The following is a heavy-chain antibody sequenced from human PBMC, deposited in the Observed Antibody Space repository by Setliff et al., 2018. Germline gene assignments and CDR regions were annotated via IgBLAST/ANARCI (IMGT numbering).Heavy chain of an antibody. Sequence: SETLSLTCTVSGGSIGPHYWSWIRQAPGKGLEWIGHIFYSDTAKYNPSLESRVTISIDKSNNQFSLKMTSMTAADTAVYYCAKGGGRYHSDSWGQGILVTVSS. D-gene: IGHD1-1*01. J-gene: IGHJ4*02. V-gene: IGHV4-59*11. CDR1: GGSIGPHY. CDR3: AKGGGRYHSDS. CDR2: IFYSDTA.